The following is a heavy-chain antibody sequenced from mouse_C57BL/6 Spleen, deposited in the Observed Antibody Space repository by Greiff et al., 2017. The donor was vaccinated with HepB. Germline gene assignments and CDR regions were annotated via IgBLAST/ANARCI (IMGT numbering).Heavy chain of an antibody. Sequence: LVESGAELVKPGASVKISCKASGYAFSSYWMNWVKQRPGKGLEWIGQIYPGDGDTNYNGKFKGKATLTADKSSSTAYMQLSSLTSEDSAVYFCARDDGYSEDYWGQGTSVTVSS. V-gene: IGHV1-80*01. J-gene: IGHJ4*01. CDR2: IYPGDGDT. CDR1: GYAFSSYW. D-gene: IGHD2-3*01. CDR3: ARDDGYSEDY.